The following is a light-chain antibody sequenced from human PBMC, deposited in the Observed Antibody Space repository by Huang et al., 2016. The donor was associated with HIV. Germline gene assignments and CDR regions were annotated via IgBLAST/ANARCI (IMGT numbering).Light chain of an antibody. CDR1: QGISSY. J-gene: IGKJ3*01. V-gene: IGKV1-9*01. CDR2: AAS. Sequence: IQLTQSPSSLSASVGDRVTITCRASQGISSYLAWYQQNPGKAPKLLIYAASTLQSGVPLRFSGSGSGTDFTLTISSLQPEDFATYYCQHLNTYPLTFGPGTKVDIK. CDR3: QHLNTYPLT.